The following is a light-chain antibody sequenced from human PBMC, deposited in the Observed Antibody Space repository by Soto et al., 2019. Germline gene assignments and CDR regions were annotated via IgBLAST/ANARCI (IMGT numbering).Light chain of an antibody. CDR2: GAS. J-gene: IGKJ1*01. CDR3: QQYNNWPPWT. V-gene: IGKV3-15*01. Sequence: EIVMTQSPATLSVSPGERATLSCRASQSVSSNLAWYQEKPGQAPRLLIYGASTRATGIPARFSGSGSGTDFTLTISSLHSEDFGVYYCQQYNNWPPWTFGQGTKVEIK. CDR1: QSVSSN.